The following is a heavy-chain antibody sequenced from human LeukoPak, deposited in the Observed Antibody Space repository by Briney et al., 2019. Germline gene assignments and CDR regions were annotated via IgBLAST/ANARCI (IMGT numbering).Heavy chain of an antibody. V-gene: IGHV3-23*01. J-gene: IGHJ3*02. Sequence: PGGTLRLSCAASGFTFSSYAMSWVRQAPGKGLEWISTISSSGGNTYHADSVKGRFTISRDNSKNTLYLQMNSLRAEDTAVYYCAKDPRFSYCSSTTCAYAFDIWGQGTMVTVSS. CDR2: ISSSGGNT. D-gene: IGHD2-2*01. CDR1: GFTFSSYA. CDR3: AKDPRFSYCSSTTCAYAFDI.